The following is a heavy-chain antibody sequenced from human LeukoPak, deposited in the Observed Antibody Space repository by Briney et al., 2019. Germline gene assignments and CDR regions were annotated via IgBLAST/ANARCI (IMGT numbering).Heavy chain of an antibody. CDR1: GGSISGYY. Sequence: SETLSLTCTVSGGSISGYYYNWIRQPPGKGLEWIGYIYYSGSTNYNPSLKCRVTISLDTSKNQFSLKLSSVTTADTAVYYCARSVVTLYWYFDLWGRGTLVTVSS. D-gene: IGHD4-23*01. J-gene: IGHJ2*01. CDR2: IYYSGST. V-gene: IGHV4-59*01. CDR3: ARSVVTLYWYFDL.